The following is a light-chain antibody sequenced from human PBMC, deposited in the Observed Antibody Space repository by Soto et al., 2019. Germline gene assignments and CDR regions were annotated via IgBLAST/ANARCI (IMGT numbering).Light chain of an antibody. Sequence: DIVMTQSPATLSVAPGERVTFSCRASQGVSRKLAWYQHKPGQAPRLLISGASTGATGIPARFSGSGSGTEFTLTISSLQSEDCAIYYCQHCQPYGDSPPLTFGGGTKVDIK. CDR2: GAS. J-gene: IGKJ4*01. CDR1: QGVSRK. CDR3: QHCQPYGDSPPLT. V-gene: IGKV3-15*01.